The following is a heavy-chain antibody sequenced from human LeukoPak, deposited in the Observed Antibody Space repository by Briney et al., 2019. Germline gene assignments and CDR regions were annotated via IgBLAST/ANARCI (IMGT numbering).Heavy chain of an antibody. D-gene: IGHD6-13*01. J-gene: IGHJ4*02. CDR3: ARDRSSSWHTYYFDY. Sequence: ASVKVSCKASGYTFTSYDINWVRQATGQGLEWMGWMNPNSGGTNYAQKFQGRVTMTRDTSISTAYMELSRLRSDDTAVYYCARDRSSSWHTYYFDYWGQGTLVTVSS. CDR2: MNPNSGGT. CDR1: GYTFTSYD. V-gene: IGHV1-2*02.